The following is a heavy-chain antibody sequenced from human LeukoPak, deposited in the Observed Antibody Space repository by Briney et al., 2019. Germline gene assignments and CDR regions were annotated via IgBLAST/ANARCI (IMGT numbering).Heavy chain of an antibody. J-gene: IGHJ3*02. Sequence: SETLSLTCTVSGGSISSYYWSWIRQPPGKGLEWIGYIYTSGSTNYNPSLKSRVTISVDTSKNQFSLKLSSVTAADTAVYYCARRARYYDILTGYWWDAFDIWGQGTMVTVSS. V-gene: IGHV4-4*09. CDR3: ARRARYYDILTGYWWDAFDI. CDR2: IYTSGST. CDR1: GGSISSYY. D-gene: IGHD3-9*01.